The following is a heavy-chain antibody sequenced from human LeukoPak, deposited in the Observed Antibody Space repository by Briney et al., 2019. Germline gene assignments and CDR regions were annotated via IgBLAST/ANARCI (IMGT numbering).Heavy chain of an antibody. J-gene: IGHJ4*02. Sequence: ASVKVSCKASGYTFTSYAMHWVRQAPGQRLEWMGWINAGNGNTKYSQKFQGRVTITRDTSASTAYMELSGLRSEDTAVYYCAREGPLSGYCDYWGQGTLVTVSS. CDR1: GYTFTSYA. CDR3: AREGPLSGYCDY. D-gene: IGHD3-22*01. V-gene: IGHV1-3*01. CDR2: INAGNGNT.